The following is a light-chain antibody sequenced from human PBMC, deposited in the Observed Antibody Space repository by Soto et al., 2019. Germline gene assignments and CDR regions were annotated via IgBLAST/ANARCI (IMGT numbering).Light chain of an antibody. CDR1: SFNIGAGYD. J-gene: IGLJ1*01. V-gene: IGLV1-40*01. CDR2: GNS. CDR3: QSYDSSLSGV. Sequence: SVLTQPPSVSGAPGQRVTISCTGSSFNIGAGYDVHWYQQLPGTAPKLLIYGNSNRPSGVPDRFSGSKSGTSASLAITGLQAEDEADYYCQSYDSSLSGVLGTGTKV.